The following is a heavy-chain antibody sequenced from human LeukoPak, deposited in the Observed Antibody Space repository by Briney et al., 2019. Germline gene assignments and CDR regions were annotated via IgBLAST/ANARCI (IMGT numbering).Heavy chain of an antibody. CDR1: GFTFSSYA. Sequence: GGSLRLSCAASGFTFSSYAMHWVRQAPGKGLEWVAVISYDGSNKYYADSVKGRFTISRDNSKNTLYLQMNSLRAEDTAVYYCAREEGIAARRGVDYWGQGTLVTVSS. J-gene: IGHJ4*02. CDR2: ISYDGSNK. D-gene: IGHD6-6*01. V-gene: IGHV3-30*04. CDR3: AREEGIAARRGVDY.